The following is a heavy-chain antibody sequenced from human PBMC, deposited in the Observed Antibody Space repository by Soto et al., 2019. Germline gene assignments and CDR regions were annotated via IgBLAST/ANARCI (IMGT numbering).Heavy chain of an antibody. V-gene: IGHV3-23*01. Sequence: TGGSLRLSCAASGFTFSSYAMSWVRQAPGKGLEWVSAISGSGGSTYYADSVKGRFTISRDNSKNTLYLQMNSLRAEDTAVYYCAKDSTLEWLLTSFYYYYGMDVWGQGTTVTAP. CDR2: ISGSGGST. CDR1: GFTFSSYA. J-gene: IGHJ6*02. CDR3: AKDSTLEWLLTSFYYYYGMDV. D-gene: IGHD3-3*01.